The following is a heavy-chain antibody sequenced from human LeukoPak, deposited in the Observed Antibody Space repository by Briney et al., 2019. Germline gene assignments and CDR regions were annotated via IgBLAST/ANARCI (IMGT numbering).Heavy chain of an antibody. J-gene: IGHJ4*02. CDR3: IHYSSGYDSDY. Sequence: SETLSLTCTVSGGSISSSSYYWGWIRQPPGKGLEWIGSIYYSGSTYYNPSLKSRVAISVDTSKNQFSLKLSSVTAADTAVYYCIHYSSGYDSDYWGQGTLATVSS. CDR2: IYYSGST. CDR1: GGSISSSSYY. V-gene: IGHV4-39*01. D-gene: IGHD5-12*01.